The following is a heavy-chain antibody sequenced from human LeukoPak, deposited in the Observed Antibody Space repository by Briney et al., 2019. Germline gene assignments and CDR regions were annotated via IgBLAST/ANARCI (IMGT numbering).Heavy chain of an antibody. V-gene: IGHV3-23*01. J-gene: IGHJ1*01. Sequence: GGSLRLSCAASGFTFSSYAMRWVRQAPGKGLEWVSAISGSGGSTYYADSVRGRFTISRDNSKNTLYLQMNSLRAEDTAVYYCAKDRQTYSSGWYYFFQHWGQGTLVTVSS. CDR3: AKDRQTYSSGWYYFFQH. D-gene: IGHD6-19*01. CDR2: ISGSGGST. CDR1: GFTFSSYA.